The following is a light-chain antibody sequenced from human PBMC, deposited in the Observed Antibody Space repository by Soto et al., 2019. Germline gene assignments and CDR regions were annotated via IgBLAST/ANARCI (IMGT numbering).Light chain of an antibody. CDR1: SSNIGNNY. J-gene: IGLJ1*01. CDR2: DNN. Sequence: QSVLTQPPSVSAAPGQKVTISCSGSSSNIGNNYVSWYQQLPGTAPKLLIYDNNKRPSGIPDRFSGSKSGTSATLGITGLQTGDEADYYCGTRHSSLSAYVFGTGTKVTVL. V-gene: IGLV1-51*01. CDR3: GTRHSSLSAYV.